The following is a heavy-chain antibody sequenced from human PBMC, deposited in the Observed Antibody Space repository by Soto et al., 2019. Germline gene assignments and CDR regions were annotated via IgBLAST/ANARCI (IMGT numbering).Heavy chain of an antibody. CDR2: IIPIFGTA. CDR1: GGTFSSYA. CDR3: ARVIASGCLDY. Sequence: QVQLVQSGAEVKKPGSSVKVSCKASGGTFSSYAIICGRQAPGQGLEWMGGIIPIFGTANYAQKFQGRGTITGDESTSTAYMELSTLRSEYTDVYYCARVIASGCLDYSGQGTLVTVSS. J-gene: IGHJ4*02. D-gene: IGHD6-13*01. V-gene: IGHV1-69*01.